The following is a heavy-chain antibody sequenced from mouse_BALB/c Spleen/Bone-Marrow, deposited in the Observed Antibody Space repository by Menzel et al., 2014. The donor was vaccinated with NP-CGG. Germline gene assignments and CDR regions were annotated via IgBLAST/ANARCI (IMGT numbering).Heavy chain of an antibody. CDR2: ISSGGGRI. CDR3: ARQRGYAYAMDY. J-gene: IGHJ4*01. Sequence: EVHLVESGGGLVKPGGSLKLSCAASGFAFSGNDKSWVRQIPEKRLEWVAYISSGGGRIYYPDTVKGRFTISRDNAKNTLYLQMNSLKSEDTAMYYCARQRGYAYAMDYWGQGTSVTVSS. D-gene: IGHD2-2*01. CDR1: GFAFSGND. V-gene: IGHV5-12-1*01.